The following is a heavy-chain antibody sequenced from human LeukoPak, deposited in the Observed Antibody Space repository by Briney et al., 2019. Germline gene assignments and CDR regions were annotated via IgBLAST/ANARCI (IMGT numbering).Heavy chain of an antibody. Sequence: GGSLRLSCASSGFTFSFYWMHWVRQAPGKGLVWVSRINNDGRSTSYEGSVKGRFTISRDNAKNTLYLQMNSLRAEDTAVYYCARDNEYCTGGTCRLDYWGQGALVTVSS. CDR1: GFTFSFYW. D-gene: IGHD2-15*01. J-gene: IGHJ4*02. CDR2: INNDGRST. V-gene: IGHV3-74*01. CDR3: ARDNEYCTGGTCRLDY.